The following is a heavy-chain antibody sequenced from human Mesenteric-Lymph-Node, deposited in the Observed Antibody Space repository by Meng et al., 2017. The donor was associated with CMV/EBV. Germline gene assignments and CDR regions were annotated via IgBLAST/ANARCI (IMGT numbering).Heavy chain of an antibody. V-gene: IGHV3-66*01. Sequence: VHWVESGGGLVQPGGSLRLSCAASGFNVRDKYMSWVRQAPGKGLEWVCIIYRGDNTYYIDSVKDRFTVSRDNSKNTMYLQMNSLRVEDTAVYYCTGDSVSNPNLDYWGQGTLVTVSS. CDR2: IYRGDNT. CDR1: GFNVRDKY. D-gene: IGHD3-10*01. J-gene: IGHJ4*02. CDR3: TGDSVSNPNLDY.